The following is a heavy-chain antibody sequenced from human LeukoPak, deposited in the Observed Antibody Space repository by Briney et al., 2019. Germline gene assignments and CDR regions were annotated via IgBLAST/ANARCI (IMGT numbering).Heavy chain of an antibody. Sequence: SETVSLTCAVYGGSLSGYYWTWTRQSPGKGLEWIGEINHSGTTNYNPSLESRVTMSVDTSKSQFSLKLSSVPAADTAVYFCARRTGRAGRFDYWAQGTPVTVSS. V-gene: IGHV4-34*01. D-gene: IGHD1-14*01. CDR1: GGSLSGYY. J-gene: IGHJ4*02. CDR2: INHSGTT. CDR3: ARRTGRAGRFDY.